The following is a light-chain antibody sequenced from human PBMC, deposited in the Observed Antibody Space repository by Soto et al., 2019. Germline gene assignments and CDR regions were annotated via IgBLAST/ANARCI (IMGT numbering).Light chain of an antibody. CDR2: EVT. CDR3: SSHTTANTRV. V-gene: IGLV2-14*01. CDR1: SSDVGGYDY. J-gene: IGLJ1*01. Sequence: QSALTQPASVSGSPVRSIVISCTGTSSDVGGYDYVSWYQQQPDKAPKLIIYEVTQRPSGVSHRFSGSKSGNTASLTISWLQAEDEADYYCSSHTTANTRVFGTGTKVTGL.